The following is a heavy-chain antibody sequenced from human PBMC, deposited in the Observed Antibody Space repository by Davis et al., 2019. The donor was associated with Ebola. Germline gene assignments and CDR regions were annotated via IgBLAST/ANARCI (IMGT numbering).Heavy chain of an antibody. CDR3: ARVILWWDDGGGGPTTYYFDF. V-gene: IGHV3-23*01. D-gene: IGHD2-21*01. CDR1: GFRFSSYV. Sequence: GESLKISCVASGFRFSSYVMGWVRQAPGKGLEWVSRIGGSGDTADYGDSVRGRFTISRDNSKNTLYLQMISLRAEDTATYYCARVILWWDDGGGGPTTYYFDFWGQGALVTVSS. CDR2: IGGSGDTA. J-gene: IGHJ4*02.